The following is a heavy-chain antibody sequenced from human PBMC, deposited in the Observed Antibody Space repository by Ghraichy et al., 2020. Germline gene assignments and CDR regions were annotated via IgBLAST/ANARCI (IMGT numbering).Heavy chain of an antibody. CDR2: ISSSSSTI. V-gene: IGHV3-48*02. CDR3: ARDSILWWWTYYYYGMDV. D-gene: IGHD2-21*01. J-gene: IGHJ6*02. CDR1: GFTFSSYS. Sequence: GGSLRLSCAASGFTFSSYSMNWVRQAPGKGLEWVSYISSSSSTIYYADSVKGRFTISRDNAKNSLYLQMNSLRDEDTAVYYCARDSILWWWTYYYYGMDVWGQGTTVTVSS.